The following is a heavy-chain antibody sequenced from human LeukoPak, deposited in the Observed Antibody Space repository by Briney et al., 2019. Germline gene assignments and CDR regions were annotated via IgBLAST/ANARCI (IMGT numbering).Heavy chain of an antibody. V-gene: IGHV1-69*06. CDR3: ARDALRYFDWLYY. D-gene: IGHD3-9*01. CDR2: IIPIFGTA. Sequence: SVKVSCKASGGTFSSYAISWVRQAPGQGPEWMGGIIPIFGTANYAQKFQGRVTITADKSTSTAYMELSSLRSEDTAVYYCARDALRYFDWLYYWGQGTLVTVSS. J-gene: IGHJ4*02. CDR1: GGTFSSYA.